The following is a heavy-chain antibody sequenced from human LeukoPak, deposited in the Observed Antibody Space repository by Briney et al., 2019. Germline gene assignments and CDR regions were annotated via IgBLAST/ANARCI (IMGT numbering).Heavy chain of an antibody. V-gene: IGHV3-21*01. CDR1: GITFSNYN. Sequence: GGSLRLSCAAPGITFSNYNMNWVRQAPGKGLEWISAITSSSSYTFYADSVKGRFTISRDNAQNSLYLQMNSLRAEDTAVYYCATERAGERPRPLLSYYYMDVWGKGTTVTISS. J-gene: IGHJ6*03. D-gene: IGHD3-16*01. CDR2: ITSSSSYT. CDR3: ATERAGERPRPLLSYYYMDV.